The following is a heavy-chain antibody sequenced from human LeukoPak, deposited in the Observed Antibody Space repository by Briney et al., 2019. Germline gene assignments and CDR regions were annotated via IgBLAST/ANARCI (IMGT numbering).Heavy chain of an antibody. CDR2: IYHSGST. D-gene: IGHD3-3*01. CDR3: ARAKGLYYDFWSGHHNFDY. Sequence: PSETLSSTCAVSGYSISSGYYWGWIRQPPGKGLEWIGSIYHSGSTYYNPSLKSRVTISVDTSKNQFSLKLSSVTAADTAVYYCARAKGLYYDFWSGHHNFDYWGQGTLVTVSS. CDR1: GYSISSGYY. V-gene: IGHV4-38-2*01. J-gene: IGHJ4*02.